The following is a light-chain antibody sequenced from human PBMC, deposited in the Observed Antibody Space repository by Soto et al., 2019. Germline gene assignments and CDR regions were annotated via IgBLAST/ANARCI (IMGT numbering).Light chain of an antibody. CDR2: DAS. CDR1: QSVSSY. V-gene: IGKV3-11*01. J-gene: IGKJ4*01. Sequence: EIVLTQSPATLPLSPGERATLSCRASQSVSSYLAWYQQKPGQAPRLLIYDASNRATAITARFSGSGSGTDFTLTSNSLEPEDFAVYYCQQRSNWPPLTFGGGTKVEIK. CDR3: QQRSNWPPLT.